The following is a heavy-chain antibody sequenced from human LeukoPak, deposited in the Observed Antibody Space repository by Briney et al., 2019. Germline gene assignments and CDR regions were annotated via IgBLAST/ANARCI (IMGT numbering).Heavy chain of an antibody. CDR1: GFTFGNYA. CDR2: ISWNSGSI. CDR3: AKSCSSTSCYYFDY. Sequence: PGRSLRLSCAASGFTFGNYAMHWVRQVPGKGLEWVSGISWNSGSIGYADSVKGRFTISRDNAKNSLYLQMNGLRAEGTALYSCAKSCSSTSCYYFDYWGQGALVTVSS. D-gene: IGHD2-2*01. J-gene: IGHJ4*02. V-gene: IGHV3-9*01.